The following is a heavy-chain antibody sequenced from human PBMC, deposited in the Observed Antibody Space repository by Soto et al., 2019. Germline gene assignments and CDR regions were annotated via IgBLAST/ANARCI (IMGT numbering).Heavy chain of an antibody. CDR1: GFTFSSYG. V-gene: IGHV3-33*01. D-gene: IGHD3-22*01. J-gene: IGHJ4*02. CDR3: ARDGYYYDSSGYYSLYFDY. Sequence: QVQLVESGGGVVQPGRSLRLSCAASGFTFSSYGMHWVRQAPGKGLEWVAVIWYDGSNKYYADSVKGRFTISRDNSKNTLYLQMNSLRAEDTAVYYYARDGYYYDSSGYYSLYFDYWGQGTLVTVSS. CDR2: IWYDGSNK.